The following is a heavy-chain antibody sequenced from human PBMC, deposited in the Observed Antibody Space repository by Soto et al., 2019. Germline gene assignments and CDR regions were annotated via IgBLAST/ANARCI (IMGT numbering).Heavy chain of an antibody. CDR3: ARDLTTDNWNYGAPVY. J-gene: IGHJ4*02. CDR2: ISYDGSNK. D-gene: IGHD1-7*01. Sequence: PGGSLRLSCAASGFTFSSYAMHWVRQAPGKGLEWVAVISYDGSNKYYADSVKGRFTISRDNSKNTLYLQMNSLRAEDTAVYYCARDLTTDNWNYGAPVYWGQGTLVTVSS. V-gene: IGHV3-30-3*01. CDR1: GFTFSSYA.